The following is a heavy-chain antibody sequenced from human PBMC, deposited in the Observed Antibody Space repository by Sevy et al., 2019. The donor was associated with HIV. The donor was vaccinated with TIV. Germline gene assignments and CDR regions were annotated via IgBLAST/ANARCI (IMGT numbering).Heavy chain of an antibody. J-gene: IGHJ2*01. CDR2: ISSSSNYI. Sequence: GGSLRLSCAASGFTFSSYSMNWVRQAPGKGLEWISSISSSSNYIYYAHSVKGRFTISKDNAKNSLYLQMNSLRAEDTAVYYCARDLIRTLWYFDLWGRGTVVTVSS. CDR3: ARDLIRTLWYFDL. CDR1: GFTFSSYS. V-gene: IGHV3-21*01. D-gene: IGHD3-22*01.